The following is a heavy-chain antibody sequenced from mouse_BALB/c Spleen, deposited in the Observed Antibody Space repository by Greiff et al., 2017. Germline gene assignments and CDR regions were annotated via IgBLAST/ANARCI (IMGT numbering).Heavy chain of an antibody. CDR3: AREELGRDAY. V-gene: IGHV5-4*02. J-gene: IGHJ3*01. Sequence: EVQVVESGGRLVKPGGSLKLSCAASGFTFSDYYMYWVRQTPEKRLEWVATISDGGSYTYYPDSVKGRFTISRDNAKNNLYLQMSSLKSEDTAMYYCAREELGRDAYWGQGTLVTVSA. CDR2: ISDGGSYT. D-gene: IGHD4-1*01. CDR1: GFTFSDYY.